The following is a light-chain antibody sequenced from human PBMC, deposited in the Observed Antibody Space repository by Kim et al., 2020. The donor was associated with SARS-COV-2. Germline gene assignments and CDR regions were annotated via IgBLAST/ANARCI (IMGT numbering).Light chain of an antibody. V-gene: IGLV6-57*01. Sequence: GKTVILTCTRSGGSIATDFVQWFQQRPGSSPTTVIYGDQQRPSGVPDRFSGSVDSSSNSASLTISGLKTGDGADYYCQSYDDNKWVFGGGTQLTVL. J-gene: IGLJ2*01. CDR3: QSYDDNKWV. CDR1: GGSIATDF. CDR2: GDQ.